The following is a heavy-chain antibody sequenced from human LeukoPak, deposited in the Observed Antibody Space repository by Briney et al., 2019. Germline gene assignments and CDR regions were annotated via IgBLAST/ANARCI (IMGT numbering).Heavy chain of an antibody. CDR2: ISGSGDNT. Sequence: PGGSLRLSCAASGFTFSSFAMSWVRRTPGKGLEWVSGISGSGDNTLYADSVKGRFTISRDNSKNTLYLEMSSLRAEDTAIYYCAKMKGHPLPKYYMDVWGQGTTVTVSS. D-gene: IGHD1-26*01. CDR1: GFTFSSFA. J-gene: IGHJ6*01. CDR3: AKMKGHPLPKYYMDV. V-gene: IGHV3-23*01.